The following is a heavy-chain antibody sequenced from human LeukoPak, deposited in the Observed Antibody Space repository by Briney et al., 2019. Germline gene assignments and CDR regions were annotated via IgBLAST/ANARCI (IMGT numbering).Heavy chain of an antibody. J-gene: IGHJ4*02. CDR2: ISSSSYT. CDR1: GFTFSDYY. V-gene: IGHV3-11*06. CDR3: ATGSGHYYGSGSYPAY. Sequence: GGSLRLSCAASGFTFSDYYMSWIRQAPGKGLEWVSYISSSSYTNYADSVKGRFTISRDNAKNSLYLQMNSLRAEDTAVYYCATGSGHYYGSGSYPAYWGQGTLVTVSS. D-gene: IGHD3-10*01.